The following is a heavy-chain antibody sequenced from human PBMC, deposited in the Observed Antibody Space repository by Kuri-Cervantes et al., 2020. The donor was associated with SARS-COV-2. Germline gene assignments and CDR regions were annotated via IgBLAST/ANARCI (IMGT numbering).Heavy chain of an antibody. J-gene: IGHJ5*02. CDR3: ARNANYYYDSSPGPFDP. Sequence: GGSLRLSCVVSGFNFSPYPINWVRQAPGKGLEWVAYIHGTRNIIYYADSVKGRFTISRDNAKNSLYLQMNSLRAEDTAVYYCARNANYYYDSSPGPFDPWGQGTRVTVSS. V-gene: IGHV3-21*05. CDR2: IHGTRNII. D-gene: IGHD3-22*01. CDR1: GFNFSPYP.